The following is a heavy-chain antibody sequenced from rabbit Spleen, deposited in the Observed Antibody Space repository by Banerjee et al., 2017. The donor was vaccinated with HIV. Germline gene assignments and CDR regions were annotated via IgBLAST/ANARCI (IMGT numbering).Heavy chain of an antibody. CDR3: ARDLYVSYIGVVYLFYGMDL. CDR2: INTGDGST. V-gene: IGHV1S40*01. D-gene: IGHD5-1*01. CDR1: GFSFSSGYD. J-gene: IGHJ6*01. Sequence: QSLEESGGDLVKPGASLILTCTASGFSFSSGYDMCWVRQAPGKGLEWIGCINTGDGSTYYASWAKGRFTISKTSSTTVTLQMTSLTAADTATYFCARDLYVSYIGVVYLFYGMDLWGPGTLVTVS.